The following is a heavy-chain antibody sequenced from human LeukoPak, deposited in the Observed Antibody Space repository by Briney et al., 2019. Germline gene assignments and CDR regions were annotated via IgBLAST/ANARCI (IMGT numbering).Heavy chain of an antibody. CDR3: ARDLYGSGGDAFDI. CDR1: GFTLSSYE. Sequence: GGSLRLSCAASGFTLSSYEMNWVRQAPGKGLERVSYVSSSGGGMLYADSVKGRFTISRDNAKNSLSLQMSSLRAEDTAVYYCARDLYGSGGDAFDIWGQGTMVTVSS. V-gene: IGHV3-48*03. D-gene: IGHD3-10*01. J-gene: IGHJ3*02. CDR2: VSSSGGGM.